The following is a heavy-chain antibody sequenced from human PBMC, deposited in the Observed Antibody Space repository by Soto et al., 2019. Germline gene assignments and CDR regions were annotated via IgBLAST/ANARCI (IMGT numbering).Heavy chain of an antibody. CDR2: IYPGDSDT. Sequence: GESLKISCKGSGYSFTNYWIGWVRQMPGKGLDWMGIIYPGDSDTRYSPSFQGQVTISADRSISTAYLQWSSLRASDTAMYYCGRFDGRNACPYVYWGQGTLVTVYS. CDR3: GRFDGRNACPYVY. V-gene: IGHV5-51*01. CDR1: GYSFTNYW. J-gene: IGHJ4*02. D-gene: IGHD3-10*02.